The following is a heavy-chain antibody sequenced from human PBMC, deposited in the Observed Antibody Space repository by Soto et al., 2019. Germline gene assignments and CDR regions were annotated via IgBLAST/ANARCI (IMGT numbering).Heavy chain of an antibody. CDR1: GFTFDGFA. CDR2: ISWNSGSV. V-gene: IGHV3-9*01. D-gene: IGHD1-7*01. J-gene: IGHJ4*02. CDR3: AKDFSDIWDYRRDFDY. Sequence: EVQLVESGGGLVQPGRSLRLSCGASGFTFDGFAMHWVRQAPGKGLEWVSGISWNSGSVAYADSVKGRFTISRDNAKNSLYLQMHSLTPEDTALYYCAKDFSDIWDYRRDFDYWGQGTLVTVSS.